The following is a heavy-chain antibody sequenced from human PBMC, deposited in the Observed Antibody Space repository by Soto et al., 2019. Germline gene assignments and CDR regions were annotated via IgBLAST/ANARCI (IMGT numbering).Heavy chain of an antibody. CDR1: GFIFTNYA. CDR2: ISSNGGNA. V-gene: IGHV3-30*14. D-gene: IGHD3-10*01. J-gene: IGHJ4*02. CDR3: ATHPGGGGY. Sequence: QVQLVESGGGVAHPGKSLRLSCAASGFIFTNYAMHWVRQAPGRGLEWVAVISSNGGNADSADSVKGRFTISKDNSKNTLFLQRNSLSADDTAVYYCATHPGGGGYWGQGTLVTVSS.